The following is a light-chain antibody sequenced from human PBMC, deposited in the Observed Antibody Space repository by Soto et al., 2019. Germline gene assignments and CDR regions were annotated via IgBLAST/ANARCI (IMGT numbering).Light chain of an antibody. Sequence: DIQMTQSPSTLSASVGDIVTITCRASQSISTWLAWYQQKPGTAPKLLIYRASNLESGVPSRFSGSGSGTEFNLTISSLQPDDFATYYCQQYTTYSGTFGPGTKVDIK. CDR1: QSISTW. CDR3: QQYTTYSGT. J-gene: IGKJ3*01. CDR2: RAS. V-gene: IGKV1-5*03.